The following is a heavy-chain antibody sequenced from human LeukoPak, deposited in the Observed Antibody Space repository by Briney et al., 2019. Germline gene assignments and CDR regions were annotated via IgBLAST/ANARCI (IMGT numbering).Heavy chain of an antibody. Sequence: GASVKVSCKAAGGTFSSYAISWVRQAPGQGLEWMGGIIPIFGTANYAQKFQGRVTITTDESTSTAYMELSSLRSEDTAVYYCARVRSSIVVVNDAFDIWGQGTMVTVSS. CDR2: IIPIFGTA. V-gene: IGHV1-69*05. J-gene: IGHJ3*02. CDR1: GGTFSSYA. D-gene: IGHD3-22*01. CDR3: ARVRSSIVVVNDAFDI.